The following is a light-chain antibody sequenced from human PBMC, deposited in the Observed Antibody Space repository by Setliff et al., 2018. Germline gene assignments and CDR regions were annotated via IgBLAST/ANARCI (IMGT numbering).Light chain of an antibody. CDR1: SSNIGARYD. Sequence: QSVLAQPPSVSGAPGQTVTISCTGSSSNIGARYDVQWYQRLPGTAPKLLIYANNNRPSGVPDRFSGSKSGTSASLAISGLQADDEADYYCQSYDSSLSGYVFGTGTKVTV. J-gene: IGLJ1*01. CDR2: ANN. CDR3: QSYDSSLSGYV. V-gene: IGLV1-40*01.